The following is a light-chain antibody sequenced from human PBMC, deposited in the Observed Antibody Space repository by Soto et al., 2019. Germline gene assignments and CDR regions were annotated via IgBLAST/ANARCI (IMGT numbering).Light chain of an antibody. Sequence: QSAVTQPASVCGSPGQALTISGIGTSSDVGAFNYASWYQQRPGKAPKPMIYYVSNRPSGVSNRFYGSKSGNTASLTXSGXQXEDEADYSCCSFEGSFSYVFVGGTKVTVL. CDR2: YVS. CDR3: CSFEGSFSYV. V-gene: IGLV2-14*03. J-gene: IGLJ1*01. CDR1: SSDVGAFNY.